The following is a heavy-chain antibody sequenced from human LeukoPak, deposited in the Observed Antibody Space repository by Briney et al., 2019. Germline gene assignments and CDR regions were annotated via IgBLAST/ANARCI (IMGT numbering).Heavy chain of an antibody. Sequence: PGGSLRLSCAASGLTFSNSDMSWVRQAPGKGLEWVSAISGSGGSTDYADSVKGRFSVSRDNSKNTLYLQMNSLRAEDTAVYYCSTTHYNFADIDHWGQGTLVTVSS. CDR1: GLTFSNSD. D-gene: IGHD3-3*01. CDR2: ISGSGGST. J-gene: IGHJ4*02. V-gene: IGHV3-23*01. CDR3: STTHYNFADIDH.